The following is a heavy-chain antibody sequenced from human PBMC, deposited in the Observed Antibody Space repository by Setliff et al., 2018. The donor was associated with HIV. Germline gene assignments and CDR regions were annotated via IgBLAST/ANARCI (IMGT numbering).Heavy chain of an antibody. J-gene: IGHJ6*03. D-gene: IGHD7-27*01. V-gene: IGHV4-59*11. CDR3: ASTSMGMTRKPIWYYHMDV. CDR2: VYSTGSN. Sequence: PSETLSLTCTVSGGSLENLYWTWIRQPSVRGLEWIGYVYSTGSNKYNPTLKSRATMSDDTSKNQISLTLTSVSAADTAVYYCASTSMGMTRKPIWYYHMDVWGHGITVTVSS. CDR1: GGSLENLY.